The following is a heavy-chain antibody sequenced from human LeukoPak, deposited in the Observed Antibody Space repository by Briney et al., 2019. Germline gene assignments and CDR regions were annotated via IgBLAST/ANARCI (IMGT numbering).Heavy chain of an antibody. V-gene: IGHV4-39*07. CDR2: INHSGST. J-gene: IGHJ4*02. D-gene: IGHD2-2*01. CDR1: GGSISSSNYY. CDR3: AGGGKQDIVVVPAAASSPIILDY. Sequence: SETLSLTCTVSGGSISSSNYYWGWIRQPPGKGLEWIGEINHSGSTSYNPSLKSRVTISVDTSKNQFSLKLSSVTAADTAVYYCAGGGKQDIVVVPAAASSPIILDYWGQGTLVTVSS.